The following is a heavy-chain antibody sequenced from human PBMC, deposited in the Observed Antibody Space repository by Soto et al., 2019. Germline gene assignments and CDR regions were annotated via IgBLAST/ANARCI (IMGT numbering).Heavy chain of an antibody. CDR3: ARFNWYFDL. Sequence: QVQLQESGPGLVKPSETLSLTCTVSGGSISSYYWSWIRQPPGKGLEWIGYIYYRGSTNYNPSLKSRVTISVDTSKNQFSVKLSSVTAADTAMYYCARFNWYFDLWGRGTLVTVSS. CDR2: IYYRGST. J-gene: IGHJ2*01. CDR1: GGSISSYY. V-gene: IGHV4-59*01.